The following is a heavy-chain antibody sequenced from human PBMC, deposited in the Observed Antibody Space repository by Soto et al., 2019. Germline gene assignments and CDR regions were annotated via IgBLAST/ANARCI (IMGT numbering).Heavy chain of an antibody. J-gene: IGHJ4*02. CDR3: AKHEGYCSTTTCSNFDY. D-gene: IGHD2-2*01. V-gene: IGHV5-51*01. Sequence: GQSLKISCKGSGFTFTSYWIAWVRQMPGKGLEWMGIIYPGDSDSSYSPSFQGQVTISADKSINTAYLHWSSLKASDTAIYYCAKHEGYCSTTTCSNFDYWGQGTLVTVSS. CDR1: GFTFTSYW. CDR2: IYPGDSDS.